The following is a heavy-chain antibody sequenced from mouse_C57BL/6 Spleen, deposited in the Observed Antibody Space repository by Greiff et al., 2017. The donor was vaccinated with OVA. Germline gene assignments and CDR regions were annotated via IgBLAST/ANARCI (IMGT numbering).Heavy chain of an antibody. J-gene: IGHJ1*03. CDR2: IDPNYGTT. Sequence: VQLQQSGPELVKPGASVKISCKASGYSFTDYNMNWVKQSNGQSLEWIGVIDPNYGTTSYNQKFKGKATLTVDQSSSTAYMQLNSLTSEDSAVYYCARERDYYGSSFDWYCDVWGKGTTVTVSS. CDR3: ARERDYYGSSFDWYCDV. V-gene: IGHV1-39*01. CDR1: GYSFTDYN. D-gene: IGHD1-1*01.